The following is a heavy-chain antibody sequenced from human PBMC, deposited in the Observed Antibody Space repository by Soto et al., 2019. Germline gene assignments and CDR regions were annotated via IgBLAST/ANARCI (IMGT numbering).Heavy chain of an antibody. CDR2: TYYRSKWYN. CDR1: GDSVSSNSAA. D-gene: IGHD5-18*01. CDR3: ARERGYSYGYSPENWFDP. V-gene: IGHV6-1*01. J-gene: IGHJ5*02. Sequence: SQTLSLTCAISGDSVSSNSAAWNWIRQSPSRGLEWLGRTYYRSKWYNDYAVSVKGRITINPDTSKNQFSLQLNSVTPEDTAVYYCARERGYSYGYSPENWFDPWGQGTLVTVSS.